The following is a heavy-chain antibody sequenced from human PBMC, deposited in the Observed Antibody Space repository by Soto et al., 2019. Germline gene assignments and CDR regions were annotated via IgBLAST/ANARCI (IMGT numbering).Heavy chain of an antibody. V-gene: IGHV4-59*08. CDR3: ARKAYCRSWSWRLDS. Sequence: GKGLEWIGYIYYSGSTNYNPSLKSRVTISVDTSKNQFSLKLSSVTAADTVVYYCARKAYCRSWSWRLDSWGPGIPVTVS. CDR2: IYYSGST. J-gene: IGHJ5*01. D-gene: IGHD6-13*01.